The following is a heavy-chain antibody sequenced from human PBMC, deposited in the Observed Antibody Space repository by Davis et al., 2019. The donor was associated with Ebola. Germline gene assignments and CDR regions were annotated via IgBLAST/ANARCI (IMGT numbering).Heavy chain of an antibody. J-gene: IGHJ6*02. V-gene: IGHV3-33*01. Sequence: PGGSLRLSCAASGFTFSSYGMHWVRQAPGKGLEWVAVIWYDGSNKYYADSVKGRFTISRDNSKNTLYLQMNSLRAEDTAVYYCARLSKHLGYCSSTSCAYYYGMDVWGQGTTVTVSS. CDR1: GFTFSSYG. CDR3: ARLSKHLGYCSSTSCAYYYGMDV. CDR2: IWYDGSNK. D-gene: IGHD2-2*01.